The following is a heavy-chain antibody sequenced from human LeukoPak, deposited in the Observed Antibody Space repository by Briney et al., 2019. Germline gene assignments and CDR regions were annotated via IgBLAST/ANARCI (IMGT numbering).Heavy chain of an antibody. CDR3: TRHLPPYYYDSSGYYTNYYMDV. D-gene: IGHD3-22*01. Sequence: GGSLRLSCAASGFTFSGSAMHWVRQASGKGLEWVGRIRSKANSYATAYSASVKGRFTISRDDSKNTAYLQMNRLKTEDTAVYYCTRHLPPYYYDSSGYYTNYYMDVWGKGTTVTVSS. CDR1: GFTFSGSA. J-gene: IGHJ6*03. V-gene: IGHV3-73*01. CDR2: IRSKANSYAT.